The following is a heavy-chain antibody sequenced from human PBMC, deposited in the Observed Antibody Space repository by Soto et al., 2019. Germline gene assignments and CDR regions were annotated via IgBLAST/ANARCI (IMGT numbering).Heavy chain of an antibody. J-gene: IGHJ5*02. CDR1: GGSISSSSYY. CDR3: ARQQDGIVGATSWFDP. Sequence: SETLSLTCTVSGGSISSSSYYWGWIRQPPGKGLEWIGSIYYSGSTYYNPSLKSRVTISVDTSKNQFSLKLSSVTAADTAVYYCARQQDGIVGATSWFDPWGQGTLVTVSS. CDR2: IYYSGST. D-gene: IGHD1-26*01. V-gene: IGHV4-39*01.